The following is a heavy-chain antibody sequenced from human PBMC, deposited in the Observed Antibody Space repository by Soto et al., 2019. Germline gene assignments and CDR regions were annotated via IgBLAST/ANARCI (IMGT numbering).Heavy chain of an antibody. Sequence: EVQLVESGGGLVKPGGSLRLSCISSGFTFRTYTRNWVRQAPGKGLEWVSGIRGFSPYTFYAESVKGRFTISRDNAKKSVFLQMESLRAEDTAVYYCARDRGYDAHDYYYPAMDVVGQVTTVTVSS. V-gene: IGHV3-21*01. CDR1: GFTFRTYT. D-gene: IGHD3-10*01. CDR3: ARDRGYDAHDYYYPAMDV. J-gene: IGHJ6*02. CDR2: IRGFSPYT.